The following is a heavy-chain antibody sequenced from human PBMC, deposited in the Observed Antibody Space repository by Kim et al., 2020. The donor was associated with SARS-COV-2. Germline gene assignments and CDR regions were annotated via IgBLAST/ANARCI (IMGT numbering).Heavy chain of an antibody. V-gene: IGHV3-66*02. Sequence: GGSLRLSCAASGFTVSSNYMSWVRQAPGKGLEWVSVIYSGGSTYYADSVKGRFTISRDNSKNTLYLQMNSLRAEDTAVYYCARDPGGYYGSGSYYQPVDYWGQGTLVTVSS. D-gene: IGHD3-10*01. CDR3: ARDPGGYYGSGSYYQPVDY. J-gene: IGHJ4*02. CDR2: IYSGGST. CDR1: GFTVSSNY.